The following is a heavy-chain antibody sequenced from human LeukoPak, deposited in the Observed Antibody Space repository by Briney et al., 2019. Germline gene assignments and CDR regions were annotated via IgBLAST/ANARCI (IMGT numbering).Heavy chain of an antibody. CDR1: GYTFTSYD. D-gene: IGHD3-3*01. V-gene: IGHV1-8*01. CDR2: MNPNSGNT. J-gene: IGHJ6*02. Sequence: ASAKVSCKASGYTFTSYDINWVRQATGQGLEWMGWMNPNSGNTGYAQKFQGRVTMTRNTSISTAYMELSSLRSEDTAVYYCARKYYDFWSGYYGAYGMDVWGQGTTVTVSS. CDR3: ARKYYDFWSGYYGAYGMDV.